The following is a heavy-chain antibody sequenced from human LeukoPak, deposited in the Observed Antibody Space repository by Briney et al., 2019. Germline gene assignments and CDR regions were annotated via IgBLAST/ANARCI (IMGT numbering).Heavy chain of an antibody. V-gene: IGHV5-51*01. CDR1: GYSFTSYW. J-gene: IGHJ5*02. Sequence: GESLKISCKGSGYSFTSYWIGWVRQMPGKGLEWMGIIYPGDSDTRYSPSFQGQVTISADKSISTAYLQWSSPKASDTAMYYCARRGVTTTDDSDNWFDPWGQGTLVTVSS. D-gene: IGHD4-17*01. CDR3: ARRGVTTTDDSDNWFDP. CDR2: IYPGDSDT.